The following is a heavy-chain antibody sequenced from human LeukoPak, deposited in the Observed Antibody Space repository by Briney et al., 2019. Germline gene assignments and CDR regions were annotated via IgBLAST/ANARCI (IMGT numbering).Heavy chain of an antibody. Sequence: PGGSLRLSCAVSRFTFSSYGMLWVPQAPGKEREGGIFIRYDGSNKYYAASVKGRFTIYGDNSKNNLYLQMNSLRTEDTAVYYCAKDSADIVVVLAATPPNQMNDYYYYYMDVWGKGTTVTVSS. CDR1: RFTFSSYG. D-gene: IGHD2-15*01. CDR3: AKDSADIVVVLAATPPNQMNDYYYYYMDV. V-gene: IGHV3-30*02. CDR2: IRYDGSNK. J-gene: IGHJ6*03.